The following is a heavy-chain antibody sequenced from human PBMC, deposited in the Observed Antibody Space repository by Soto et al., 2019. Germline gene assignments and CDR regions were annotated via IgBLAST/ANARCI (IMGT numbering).Heavy chain of an antibody. V-gene: IGHV3-23*01. CDR3: AKDREWVIHVFDC. D-gene: IGHD1-26*01. CDR1: RFTFSSYA. Sequence: GGSLRLSCAASRFTFSSYAMSWVRQAPGKGLEWVSAISSSGGSTYYADSVKGRFTISRDNSKNTLYLQLNSLRAEDTAVYYCAKDREWVIHVFDCWGQGTLVTVSA. CDR2: ISSSGGST. J-gene: IGHJ4*02.